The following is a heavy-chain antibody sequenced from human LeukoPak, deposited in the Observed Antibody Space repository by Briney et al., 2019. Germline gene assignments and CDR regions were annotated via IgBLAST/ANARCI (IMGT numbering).Heavy chain of an antibody. CDR3: ARSTYDILTGYYPKPYFDY. V-gene: IGHV1-2*02. CDR2: INPNSGGT. CDR1: GYTFTGYY. D-gene: IGHD3-9*01. J-gene: IGHJ4*02. Sequence: ASVKVSCKASGYTFTGYYMHWVRQAPGQGLEWMGWINPNSGGTNYAQKFQGRVTMTRDTSISTAYMELSRLRSDDTAVYYCARSTYDILTGYYPKPYFDYWGQGTLVTVSS.